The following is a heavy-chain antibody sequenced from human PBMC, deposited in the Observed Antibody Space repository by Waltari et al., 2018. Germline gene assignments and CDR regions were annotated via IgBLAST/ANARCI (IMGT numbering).Heavy chain of an antibody. J-gene: IGHJ4*02. D-gene: IGHD2-15*01. CDR1: GYTFTNFG. CDR3: ARGGGPRTVVALTFDS. V-gene: IGHV1-18*01. Sequence: QVQLVQSGAEVKKPGASVKVACKASGYTFTNFGINWVRQAPGQGLEWVGWISPYNGFTDSHPRLQGRVTMTTDTSTNTAYLELRSLRSDDTAVYYCARGGGPRTVVALTFDSWGQGTLVTVSS. CDR2: ISPYNGFT.